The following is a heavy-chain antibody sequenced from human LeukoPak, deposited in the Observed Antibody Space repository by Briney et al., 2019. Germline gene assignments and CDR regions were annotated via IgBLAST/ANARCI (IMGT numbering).Heavy chain of an antibody. CDR2: FRSKANINPP. D-gene: IGHD3-22*01. CDR1: GFPFRGLP. J-gene: IGHJ1*01. Sequence: GGPLKLPCAPSGFPFRGLPRHGAPRAPGKGRDGVARFRSKANINPPAYAASVKGRFTISRDDSKNTAYLQMNSLKTEDTAVYYCTRHSPSYYYDSSGYYRIAEYFQHWGQGTLVTVSS. V-gene: IGHV3-73*01. CDR3: TRHSPSYYYDSSGYYRIAEYFQH.